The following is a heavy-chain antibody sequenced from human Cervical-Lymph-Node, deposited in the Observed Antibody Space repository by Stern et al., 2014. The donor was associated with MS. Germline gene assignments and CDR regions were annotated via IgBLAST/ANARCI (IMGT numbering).Heavy chain of an antibody. CDR3: ALSSETSDRWYSLGYDL. D-gene: IGHD6-13*01. V-gene: IGHV1-69*12. CDR2: IFPVFGTP. Sequence: QDQFVQSGAEVTKPGSSVQASCKASGGTFSKFPSSWVRQAPGQGLEWMGVIFPVFGTPTYAQEFRGRVTITADVSTSTVYMELSSLRSDDTAVYYCALSSETSDRWYSLGYDLWGQGTLVTVSS. CDR1: GGTFSKFP. J-gene: IGHJ5*02.